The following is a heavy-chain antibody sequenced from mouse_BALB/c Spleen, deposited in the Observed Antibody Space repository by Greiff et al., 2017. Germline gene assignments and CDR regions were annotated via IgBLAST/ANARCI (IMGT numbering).Heavy chain of an antibody. J-gene: IGHJ2*01. D-gene: IGHD2-1*01. Sequence: DVKLQESGPGLVKPSQSLSLTCSVTGYSITSGYYWNWIRQFPGNKLEWMGYISYDGSNNYNPSLKNRISITRDTSKNQFFLKLNSVTTEDTATYYCARDDYGNYFDYWGQGTTLTVSS. CDR1: GYSITSGYY. CDR2: ISYDGSN. CDR3: ARDDYGNYFDY. V-gene: IGHV3-6*02.